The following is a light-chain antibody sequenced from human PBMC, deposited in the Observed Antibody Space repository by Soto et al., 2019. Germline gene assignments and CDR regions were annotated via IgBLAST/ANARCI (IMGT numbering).Light chain of an antibody. CDR3: QQYNGYSWT. CDR1: QSISTW. V-gene: IGKV1-5*01. CDR2: DAS. J-gene: IGKJ1*01. Sequence: DIQLTQSPSTLYASVGDRVTITCLASQSISTWLAWYQQKPGKAPKLLIYDASSLESGVPSRFSGSGSGTEFTLTISSLQPDDFATYYCQQYNGYSWTFGQGTKVDI.